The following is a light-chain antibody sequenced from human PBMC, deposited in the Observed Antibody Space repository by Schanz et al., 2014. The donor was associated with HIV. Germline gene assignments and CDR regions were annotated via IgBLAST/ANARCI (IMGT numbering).Light chain of an antibody. V-gene: IGLV2-8*01. CDR3: CSYGGSNNYV. CDR1: SSDVGGYNY. CDR2: DVS. Sequence: QSALTQPPSASGSPGQSVTISCTGTSSDVGGYNYVPWYQQHPGRAPKLMIYDVSNRPSGVSNRFSGSKSGNTASLTVSGLQADDETDYYCCSYGGSNNYVFGTGTKLTVL. J-gene: IGLJ1*01.